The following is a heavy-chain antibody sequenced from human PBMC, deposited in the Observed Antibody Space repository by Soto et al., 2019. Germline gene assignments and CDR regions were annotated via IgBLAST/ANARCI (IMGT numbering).Heavy chain of an antibody. CDR1: VYTFTSYD. Sequence: GXSVKGSCKASVYTFTSYDINWVRQATGQGLEWMGWMNPNSGNTGYAQKFQGRVTMTRNTSISTAYMELSSLRSEDTAVYYCARRPRGSRSNYGMDVWGHGTTVTVSS. D-gene: IGHD6-13*01. CDR2: MNPNSGNT. J-gene: IGHJ6*02. CDR3: ARRPRGSRSNYGMDV. V-gene: IGHV1-8*01.